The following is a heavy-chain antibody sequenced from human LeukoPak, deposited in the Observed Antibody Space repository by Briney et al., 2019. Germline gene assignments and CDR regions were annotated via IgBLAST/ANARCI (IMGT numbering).Heavy chain of an antibody. D-gene: IGHD3-3*01. V-gene: IGHV3-11*01. Sequence: PGGSLRLSCAASGFTFSDYYMSWIRQAPGKGLEWVSYISSNGSTIYYADSVKGRFTISRDNAKNSLYLQMNSLRAEDTAVYYCARQRQNYYDFWSGYSFCYFDYWGQGTLVTASS. CDR2: ISSNGSTI. J-gene: IGHJ4*02. CDR1: GFTFSDYY. CDR3: ARQRQNYYDFWSGYSFCYFDY.